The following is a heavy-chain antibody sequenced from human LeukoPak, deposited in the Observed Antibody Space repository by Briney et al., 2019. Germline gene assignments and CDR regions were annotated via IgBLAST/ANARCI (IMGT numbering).Heavy chain of an antibody. CDR1: GYTFTGYY. CDR3: ARGGWGSSPYFDY. J-gene: IGHJ4*02. CDR2: VDPNTGDT. D-gene: IGHD6-6*01. Sequence: ASAKVFCKTSGYTFTGYYMHWVRQAPGQGLEWMGSVDPNTGDTNYPQNFQGRVTTTRDTSISTAYMELSSLRYDDTAVYYCARGGWGSSPYFDYWGQGTLVTVSS. V-gene: IGHV1-2*02.